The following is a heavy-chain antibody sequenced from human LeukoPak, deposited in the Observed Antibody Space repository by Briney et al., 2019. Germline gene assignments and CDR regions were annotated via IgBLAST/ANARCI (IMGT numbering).Heavy chain of an antibody. Sequence: GGSLRLSCAASGFTVSSNYMSWVRQAPGKGLEWVSLIYSDGSTYYADSVKGRFTISRDNSKSTLYLQMNSLRAEDTAVYNCAGLDYGYFHHWGQGTLVTVSS. CDR2: IYSDGST. V-gene: IGHV3-53*01. D-gene: IGHD4-17*01. CDR3: AGLDYGYFHH. J-gene: IGHJ1*01. CDR1: GFTVSSNY.